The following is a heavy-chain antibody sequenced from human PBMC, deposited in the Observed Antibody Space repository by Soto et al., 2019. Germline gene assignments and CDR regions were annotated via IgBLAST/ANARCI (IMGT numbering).Heavy chain of an antibody. Sequence: GESLKISCAASGFTFSSYAMSWVRQAPGKGLEWVSAISGSGGSTYYADSVKGRFTISRDNSKNTLYLQMNSLRAEDTAVYYCAKSYLVRGVSPCYFDYWGQGTLVTVSS. CDR3: AKSYLVRGVSPCYFDY. V-gene: IGHV3-23*01. CDR1: GFTFSSYA. J-gene: IGHJ4*02. D-gene: IGHD3-10*01. CDR2: ISGSGGST.